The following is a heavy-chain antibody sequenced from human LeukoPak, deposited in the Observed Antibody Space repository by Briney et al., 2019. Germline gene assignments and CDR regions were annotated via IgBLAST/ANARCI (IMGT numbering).Heavy chain of an antibody. CDR1: GFTFSSYA. CDR3: ARDSYYYDSSGYGGFDY. CDR2: ISYDGSNK. V-gene: IGHV3-30-3*01. Sequence: PGGSLRLSCAASGFTFSSYAMHWVRQAPGKGPEWVAVISYDGSNKYCADSVKGRFTISRDNSKNTLYLQMNSLRAEDTAVYYCARDSYYYDSSGYGGFDYWGQGTLVTVSS. J-gene: IGHJ4*02. D-gene: IGHD3-22*01.